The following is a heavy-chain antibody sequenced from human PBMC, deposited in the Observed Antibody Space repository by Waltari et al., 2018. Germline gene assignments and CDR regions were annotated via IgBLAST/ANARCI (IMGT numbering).Heavy chain of an antibody. CDR1: GDSISSRDSY. V-gene: IGHV4-30-4*08. D-gene: IGHD2-2*01. J-gene: IGHJ4*02. Sequence: QVYLQESGPGLVKPSQTLSLACTVSGDSISSRDSYWTWVRQTPGKGLEWIGYIFYSGGTYYNPSLKNRVTISLDTSKNQFSLKLTSVSVADTAVYYCASSQWRVEYEPSFDNWGQGTLVTVST. CDR2: IFYSGGT. CDR3: ASSQWRVEYEPSFDN.